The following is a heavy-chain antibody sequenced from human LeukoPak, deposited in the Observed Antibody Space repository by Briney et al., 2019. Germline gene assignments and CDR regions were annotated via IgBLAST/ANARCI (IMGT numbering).Heavy chain of an antibody. CDR2: TNAGSGNS. J-gene: IGHJ4*02. CDR3: ARVDYYGSGNYFDY. Sequence: ASVKVSCKASGYSLNYFAMHWVRQAPGQSLEWMGWTNAGSGNSAYSQRFQGRVTITRDTSANTAYMELRSLRSEDTAVYCCARVDYYGSGNYFDYWGQGSLVTVSS. CDR1: GYSLNYFA. D-gene: IGHD3-10*01. V-gene: IGHV1-3*01.